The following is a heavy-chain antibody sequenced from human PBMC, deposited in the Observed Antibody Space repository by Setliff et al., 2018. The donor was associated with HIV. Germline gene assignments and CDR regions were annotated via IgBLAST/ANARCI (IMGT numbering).Heavy chain of an antibody. CDR2: INPSGGAT. D-gene: IGHD3-22*01. CDR3: ARGGRLDGTSGFYYPLQF. CDR1: GYVFTTYY. V-gene: IGHV1-46*04. Sequence: ASVKVSCKASGYVFTTYYIHWVRQTPGQGLEWMGIINPSGGATTSARKVQGRVTMTKDKSTTTVHMELSRLKSEDTAVYYCARGGRLDGTSGFYYPLQFWGQGTLVTVS. J-gene: IGHJ4*02.